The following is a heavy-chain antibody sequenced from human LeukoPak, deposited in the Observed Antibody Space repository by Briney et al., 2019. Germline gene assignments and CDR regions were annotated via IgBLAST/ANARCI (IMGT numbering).Heavy chain of an antibody. J-gene: IGHJ4*02. Sequence: GGSLRLSCAASGFTFSRYSMNWVRQAPGKGLEWVSSISSSSSYIYYADSVKGRFTISRDNAKNSLYLQMNSLKTEDTAVYYCARSYGSGTYPFDYWGQGTLVTVSS. CDR2: ISSSSSYI. CDR3: ARSYGSGTYPFDY. D-gene: IGHD3-10*01. V-gene: IGHV3-21*04. CDR1: GFTFSRYS.